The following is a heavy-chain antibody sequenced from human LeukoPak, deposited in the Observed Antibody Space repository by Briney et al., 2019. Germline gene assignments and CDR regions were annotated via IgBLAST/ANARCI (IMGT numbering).Heavy chain of an antibody. V-gene: IGHV4-59*01. J-gene: IGHJ4*02. CDR2: IYYSGST. CDR1: GGSISAYY. D-gene: IGHD3-3*01. Sequence: PSETLSLTCTVSGGSISAYYWSWVRQPPGTGLEWIGYIYYSGSTNYNPSLKSRVTISVDTSKNQFSLKLSSVTAADTAVYYCARLTAYYDFWSGYRLFDYWGQGTLVTVSS. CDR3: ARLTAYYDFWSGYRLFDY.